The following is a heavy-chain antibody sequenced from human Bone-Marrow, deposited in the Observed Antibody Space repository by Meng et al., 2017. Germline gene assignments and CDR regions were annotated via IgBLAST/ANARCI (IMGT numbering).Heavy chain of an antibody. J-gene: IGHJ4*02. CDR1: GFTFSSYA. CDR3: ARVHFDY. CDR2: ISYDGSNK. V-gene: IGHV3-30*01. Sequence: GQLVESGGGLVQPGRSLRLSCAASGFTFSSYAMHWVRQAPGKGLEWVAVISYDGSNKYYADSVKGRFTISRDNSKNTLYLQMNSLRAEDTAVYYCARVHFDYWGQGTLVTVSS.